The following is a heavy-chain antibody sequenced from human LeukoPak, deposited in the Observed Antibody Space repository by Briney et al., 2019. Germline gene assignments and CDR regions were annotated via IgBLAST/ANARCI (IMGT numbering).Heavy chain of an antibody. CDR1: GGSFSGYY. V-gene: IGHV4-34*01. CDR3: ARGHGSGSYRVFDP. Sequence: SETLSLTCAVYGGSFSGYYWSWIRQPPGKGLEWIGEINHSGSTNYNPSLKSRVTISVDTSKNRFSLKLSSVTAADTAVYYCARGHGSGSYRVFDPWGQGTLVTVSS. J-gene: IGHJ5*02. CDR2: INHSGST. D-gene: IGHD3-10*01.